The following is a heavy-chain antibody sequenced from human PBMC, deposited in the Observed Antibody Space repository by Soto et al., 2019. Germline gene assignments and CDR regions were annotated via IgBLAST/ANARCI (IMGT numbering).Heavy chain of an antibody. CDR1: GYSFTSYW. D-gene: IGHD3-10*01. V-gene: IGHV5-10-1*01. CDR3: ARPVDPFYYGSGSIYYYYGMDV. J-gene: IGHJ6*02. CDR2: IDPSDSYT. Sequence: ESLKISCKGSGYSFTSYWISWVRQMPGKGLEWMGRIDPSDSYTNYSPSFQGHVTISADKSISTAYLQWSSLKASDTAMYYCARPVDPFYYGSGSIYYYYGMDVWGQGTTVPVSS.